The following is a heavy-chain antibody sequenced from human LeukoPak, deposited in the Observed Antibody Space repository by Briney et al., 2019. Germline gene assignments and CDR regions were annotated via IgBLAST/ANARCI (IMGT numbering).Heavy chain of an antibody. CDR2: IYHSGST. D-gene: IGHD2-2*01. CDR3: ARVIVVPAAIPKVAARPRGIDY. J-gene: IGHJ4*02. Sequence: PSETLSLTCAVSGYSISSGYYWGWIRQPPGKGLEWIGSIYHSGSTYYNPSLKSRVTISVDTSKNQFSLKLSSVTAADTAVYYCARVIVVPAAIPKVAARPRGIDYWGQGTLVTVSS. V-gene: IGHV4-38-2*01. CDR1: GYSISSGYY.